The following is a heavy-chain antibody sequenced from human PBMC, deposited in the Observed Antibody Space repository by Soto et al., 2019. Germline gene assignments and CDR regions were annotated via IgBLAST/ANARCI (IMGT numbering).Heavy chain of an antibody. Sequence: PSETLSLTWTVAGGNIRNHYWRGIRQTPGNVLEWIGYIYYSGNTNYNPSLKSRVTISVDTYKNRFSLKRSSVTAAATAVYYCARRVKYGAGRRPAYYLDYLGQGTLVTVSS. CDR1: GGNIRNHY. V-gene: IGHV4-59*11. D-gene: IGHD3-10*01. CDR2: IYYSGNT. J-gene: IGHJ4*02. CDR3: ARRVKYGAGRRPAYYLDY.